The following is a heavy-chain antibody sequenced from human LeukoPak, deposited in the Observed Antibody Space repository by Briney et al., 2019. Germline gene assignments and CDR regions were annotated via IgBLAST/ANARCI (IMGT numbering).Heavy chain of an antibody. CDR3: AIDPNWGTHS. CDR2: IGSSGGGI. CDR1: GFTFSTYT. J-gene: IGHJ4*02. D-gene: IGHD7-27*01. Sequence: GGSLRLSCAASGFTFSTYTMYWVRHPPGKRLEWVSIIGSSGGGIHYADSVKGRFTISGDNSKNALYLQMNSLRVEDTAVYYCAIDPNWGTHSWGQGALVTVSS. V-gene: IGHV3-23*01.